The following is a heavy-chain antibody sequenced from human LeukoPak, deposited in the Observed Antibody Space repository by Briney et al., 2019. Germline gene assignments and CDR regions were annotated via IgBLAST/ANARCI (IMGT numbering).Heavy chain of an antibody. D-gene: IGHD2-15*01. CDR2: INHSGST. CDR1: GGSFSGYY. CDR3: ARLSALGYCSGGSCKPYYYYYGMDV. J-gene: IGHJ6*02. Sequence: SETLSLTCAVYGGSFSGYYWSWIRQPPGKGLEWIGKINHSGSTNYNPSLKSRVTISVDTSKNQFSLRLSSVTAADTAVYYCARLSALGYCSGGSCKPYYYYYGMDVWGQGTTVTVSS. V-gene: IGHV4-34*01.